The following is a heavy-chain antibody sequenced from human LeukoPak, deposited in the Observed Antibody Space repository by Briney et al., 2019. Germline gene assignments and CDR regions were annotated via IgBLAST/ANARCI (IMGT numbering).Heavy chain of an antibody. J-gene: IGHJ6*02. Sequence: SVKVSCKASGGTFSSYAISWVRQAPGQGLEWMGGIIPIFGTANYAQKFQGRVTITADESTSTAYMELSGLRSEDTAVYYCARGLDIVVVPAAQYYYYYGMDVWGQGTTVTVSS. CDR1: GGTFSSYA. D-gene: IGHD2-2*03. CDR3: ARGLDIVVVPAAQYYYYYGMDV. CDR2: IIPIFGTA. V-gene: IGHV1-69*13.